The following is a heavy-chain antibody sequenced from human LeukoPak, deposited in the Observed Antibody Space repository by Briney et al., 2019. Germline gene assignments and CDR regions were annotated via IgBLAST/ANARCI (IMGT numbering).Heavy chain of an antibody. Sequence: GGTLRLSCAASGFTFSSYGMSWVRQAPGKGLEWVSAISGSGGSTYYADSVKGRFTISRDNAKNSLYLQMNSLRAEDTAVYYCAGGGFGSYGDAFDIWGQGTMVTVSS. CDR3: AGGGFGSYGDAFDI. CDR1: GFTFSSYG. J-gene: IGHJ3*02. V-gene: IGHV3-23*01. D-gene: IGHD3-16*01. CDR2: ISGSGGST.